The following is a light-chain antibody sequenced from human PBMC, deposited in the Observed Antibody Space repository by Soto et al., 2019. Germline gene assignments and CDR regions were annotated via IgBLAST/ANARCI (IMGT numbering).Light chain of an antibody. CDR2: GNS. V-gene: IGLV1-40*01. J-gene: IGLJ1*01. Sequence: QSVLTQPPSVSGAPGQRVTISCTGSSSNIGSNYDVHWYKHLPGTAPKLLIYGNSNRPSGVPDRFSGSKSDTSASLAITGLQAEDEADYYCQSFDSSLSGYVFGTGTKVTVL. CDR3: QSFDSSLSGYV. CDR1: SSNIGSNYD.